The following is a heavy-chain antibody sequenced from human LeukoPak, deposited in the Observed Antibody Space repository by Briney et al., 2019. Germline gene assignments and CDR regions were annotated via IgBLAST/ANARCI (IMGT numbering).Heavy chain of an antibody. CDR2: ISYDGSNK. V-gene: IGHV3-30-3*01. Sequence: GGSLRLSCAASGFTFSSYAVHWVRQAAGKGLEWVAVISYDGSNKYHADSVQGRFTISRDNSKNTLYLQMNSLRAEDTAVYYCARDLTVTSVYFDYWGQGTLVTVSS. CDR1: GFTFSSYA. J-gene: IGHJ4*02. D-gene: IGHD4-17*01. CDR3: ARDLTVTSVYFDY.